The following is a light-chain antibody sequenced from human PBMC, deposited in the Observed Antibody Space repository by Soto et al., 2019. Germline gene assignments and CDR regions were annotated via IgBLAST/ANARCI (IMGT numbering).Light chain of an antibody. CDR1: QGISSY. V-gene: IGKV1-9*01. Sequence: IQLTQSPSSLSASVGDRVTITCRARQGISSYLAWYQQTPGKAPKLLIYAASTLQSGVPSRFSGSGSGTDFTLTIRSLQPEEFATYYCQQLNSYPLTFGGGTTVESK. CDR3: QQLNSYPLT. CDR2: AAS. J-gene: IGKJ4*01.